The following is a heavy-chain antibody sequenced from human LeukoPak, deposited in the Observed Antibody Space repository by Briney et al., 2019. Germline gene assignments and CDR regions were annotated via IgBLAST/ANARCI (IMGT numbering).Heavy chain of an antibody. D-gene: IGHD3-10*01. CDR3: SGIYGSGSMDV. CDR1: GFTFSGSA. Sequence: GGSLTLSCAASGFTFSGSAMHWVRQASGKGVVWVVRIRSKSNSYATAYAASVKGRFTISRDDSKNTAYLQMNSLKTEDTAVYYCSGIYGSGSMDVWAKGPRSPSP. CDR2: IRSKSNSYAT. J-gene: IGHJ6*02. V-gene: IGHV3-73*01.